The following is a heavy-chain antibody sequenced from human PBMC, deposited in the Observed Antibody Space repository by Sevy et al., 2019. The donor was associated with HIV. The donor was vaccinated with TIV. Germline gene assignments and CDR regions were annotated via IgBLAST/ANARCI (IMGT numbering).Heavy chain of an antibody. D-gene: IGHD6-19*01. J-gene: IGHJ3*02. CDR2: INTNTGNP. V-gene: IGHV7-4-1*02. Sequence: ASVKVSCKASGYTFTSYAMNWVRQAPGQGLEWMGWINTNTGNPTYPQGFTGRFVFSLDTSVSTAYLQISSLKAEDTAVYYCARDYVAVAHDAFDIWGQGTMVTVSS. CDR1: GYTFTSYA. CDR3: ARDYVAVAHDAFDI.